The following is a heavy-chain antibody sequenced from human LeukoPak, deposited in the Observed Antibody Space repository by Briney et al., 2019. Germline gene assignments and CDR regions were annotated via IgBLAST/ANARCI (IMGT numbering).Heavy chain of an antibody. J-gene: IGHJ5*02. CDR3: TRNGRGCSSTSCYAGRFDP. V-gene: IGHV3-49*04. D-gene: IGHD2-2*01. Sequence: GGSLRLSCKASGFNFGAYAMSWVRQAPGKGLEWVGFVTSQAFGGRIEYAASVRGGFTISRDDSKSTAYLQMNSLKTEDTAVYFCTRNGRGCSSTSCYAGRFDPWGQGTQVTVSS. CDR1: GFNFGAYA. CDR2: VTSQAFGGRI.